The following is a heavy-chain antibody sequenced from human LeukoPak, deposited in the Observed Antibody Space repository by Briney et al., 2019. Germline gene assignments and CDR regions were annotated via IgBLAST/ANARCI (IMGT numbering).Heavy chain of an antibody. V-gene: IGHV3-23*01. Sequence: GGSLRLSCAASGFTFSSYAVSWVRQAPGKGLEWVSAISGSGGSTYYADSVKGRFTISRDNSKNTLYLQMNSLRAEDTAVYYCAGSIAVAGTLDENNWFDPWGQGTLVTVSS. D-gene: IGHD6-19*01. CDR2: ISGSGGST. CDR1: GFTFSSYA. J-gene: IGHJ5*02. CDR3: AGSIAVAGTLDENNWFDP.